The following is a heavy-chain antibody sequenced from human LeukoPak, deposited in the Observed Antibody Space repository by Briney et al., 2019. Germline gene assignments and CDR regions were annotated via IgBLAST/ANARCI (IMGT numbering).Heavy chain of an antibody. D-gene: IGHD3-3*01. CDR2: FIPILGTA. J-gene: IGHJ6*04. CDR3: AGIPVFGVVLHQEPV. Sequence: SVKVSCKASGVTFNDYALNWVRQAPGQGLEWMGVFIPILGTANSTQKFRDRVTITADISTNTAYMELSSLRSEDTAVYFCAGIPVFGVVLHQEPVWGKGTTATVSS. CDR1: GVTFNDYA. V-gene: IGHV1-69*10.